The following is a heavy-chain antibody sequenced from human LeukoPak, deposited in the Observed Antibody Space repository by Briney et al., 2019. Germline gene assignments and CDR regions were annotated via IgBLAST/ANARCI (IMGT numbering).Heavy chain of an antibody. J-gene: IGHJ4*02. CDR2: MNPNSGNT. CDR1: GYTFTSYD. CDR3: ARGLRFLEWSPIVY. D-gene: IGHD3-3*01. Sequence: GASVKVSCKASGYTFTSYDINWVRQATGQGLEWMGWMNPNSGNTGYAQKFQGIVSMTRNTTISTAYMELRSLRTEDTDVYYCARGLRFLEWSPIVYWGQGTLVTVSS. V-gene: IGHV1-8*01.